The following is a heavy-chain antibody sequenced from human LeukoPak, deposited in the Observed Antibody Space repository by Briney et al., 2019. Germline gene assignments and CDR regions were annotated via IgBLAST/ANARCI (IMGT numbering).Heavy chain of an antibody. J-gene: IGHJ4*02. CDR1: GFTFSSYG. CDR3: AKGSNSGSFEFLFDY. CDR2: ISYDGSNK. D-gene: IGHD1-26*01. V-gene: IGHV3-30*18. Sequence: GGSLRLSCAASGFTFSSYGMHWVRQAPGKGLEWVAVISYDGSNKYYADSVKGRFTISRDNSKNTLYLQMNGLRAEDTAVYYCAKGSNSGSFEFLFDYWGQGTLVTVSS.